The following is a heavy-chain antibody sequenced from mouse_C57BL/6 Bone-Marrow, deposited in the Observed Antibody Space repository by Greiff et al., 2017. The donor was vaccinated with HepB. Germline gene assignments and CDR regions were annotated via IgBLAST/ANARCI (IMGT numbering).Heavy chain of an antibody. CDR2: IYPGSGNT. CDR3: ARVPCYGSSLWYFDV. Sequence: VKLQESGAELVRPGASVKLSCKASGYTFTDYYINWVKQRPGQGLEWIARIYPGSGNTYYNEKFKGKATLTAEKSSSTAYMQLSSRTSEESAVYFCARVPCYGSSLWYFDVWGTGTTVTVSS. CDR1: GYTFTDYY. D-gene: IGHD1-1*01. J-gene: IGHJ1*03. V-gene: IGHV1-76*01.